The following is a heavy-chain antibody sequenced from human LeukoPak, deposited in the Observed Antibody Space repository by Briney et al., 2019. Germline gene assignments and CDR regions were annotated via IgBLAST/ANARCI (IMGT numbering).Heavy chain of an antibody. CDR1: GGSISSYY. V-gene: IGHV4-59*01. D-gene: IGHD3-16*02. CDR3: ARGEYDYVWGSYRYGAFDI. J-gene: IGHJ3*02. CDR2: IYYSGST. Sequence: SSETLSLTCTVSGGSISSYYWSWIRQPPGKGLEWIGYIYYSGSTSYNPSLKSRVTISVDTSKNQFSLKLSSVTAADTAVYYCARGEYDYVWGSYRYGAFDIWGQGTMVTVSS.